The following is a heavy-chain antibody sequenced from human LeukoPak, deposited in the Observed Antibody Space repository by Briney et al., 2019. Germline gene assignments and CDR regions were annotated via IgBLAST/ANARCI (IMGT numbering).Heavy chain of an antibody. CDR1: GFTFSSYW. V-gene: IGHV3-7*01. D-gene: IGHD5-18*01. Sequence: GGSLRLSCAASGFTFSSYWMSWVRQAPGKGLEWVANIKQDRSEKYYVDSVKGRFTISRDNAKNSLYLQMNSLRAEDTAVYYCARDSGYSYGYGPDYWGQGTLVTVSS. CDR2: IKQDRSEK. J-gene: IGHJ4*02. CDR3: ARDSGYSYGYGPDY.